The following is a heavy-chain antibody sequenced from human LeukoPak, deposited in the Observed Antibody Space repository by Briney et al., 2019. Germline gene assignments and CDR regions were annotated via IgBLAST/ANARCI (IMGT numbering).Heavy chain of an antibody. CDR1: GGTISSYY. V-gene: IGHV4-4*07. CDR2: IYTSGST. D-gene: IGHD3-3*01. J-gene: IGHJ3*02. CDR3: ARQHYDFWSGYPIDAFDI. Sequence: SETLSLTCTVSGGTISSYYWSWIRQPAGKGLEWIGRIYTSGSTNYNPSPKSRVTMSVDTSKNQFSLKLSSVTAADTAVYYCARQHYDFWSGYPIDAFDIWGQGTMVTVSS.